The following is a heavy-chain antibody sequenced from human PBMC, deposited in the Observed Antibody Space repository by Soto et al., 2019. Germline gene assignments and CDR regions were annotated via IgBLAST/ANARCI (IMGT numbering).Heavy chain of an antibody. CDR3: NREPILGVVTDAFDI. J-gene: IGHJ3*02. CDR1: GFTFGDYA. CDR2: IRSKAYGGTI. V-gene: IGHV3-49*03. Sequence: PGGSLRLSCTASGFTFGDYAMSWFRQAPGKGLEWVGVIRSKAYGGTIEYAASVKGRFTISRDDSKSIAYLQMISLKTEDTAVYYCNREPILGVVTDAFDIWGQGTMVTVSS. D-gene: IGHD3-3*01.